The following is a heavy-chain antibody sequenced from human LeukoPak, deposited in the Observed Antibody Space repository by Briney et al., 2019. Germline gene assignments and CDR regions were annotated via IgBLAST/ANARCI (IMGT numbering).Heavy chain of an antibody. CDR1: GFTFSNYW. D-gene: IGHD3-10*01. CDR2: IKGDGGSP. V-gene: IGHV3-74*01. Sequence: GGSLRLSCAASGFTFSNYWMHWVRQTPGKGLVWVSRIKGDGGSPTYADSVKGRFTISRDNAKHTLYLQMNSLRAEDTAVYYCARKPDYYGADYWGQGTLVTVSS. J-gene: IGHJ4*02. CDR3: ARKPDYYGADY.